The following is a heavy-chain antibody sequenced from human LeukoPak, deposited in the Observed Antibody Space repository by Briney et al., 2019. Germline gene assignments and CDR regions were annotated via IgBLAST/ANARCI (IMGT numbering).Heavy chain of an antibody. Sequence: GESLKIPCKGFGYSFTSYWNGWVRQMPGKGLEWMGIIYPGDSGTRYSPSFQGQVTISADKSISTAYLQWSSLKASDTAMYYCARKMGLGAAANTNYYYGMDVWGQGTTVTVSS. D-gene: IGHD6-13*01. CDR1: GYSFTSYW. CDR2: IYPGDSGT. V-gene: IGHV5-51*01. CDR3: ARKMGLGAAANTNYYYGMDV. J-gene: IGHJ6*02.